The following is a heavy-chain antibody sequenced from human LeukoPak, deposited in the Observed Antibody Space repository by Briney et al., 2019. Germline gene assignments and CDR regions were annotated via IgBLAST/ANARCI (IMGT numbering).Heavy chain of an antibody. J-gene: IGHJ4*02. CDR3: ARDNGDYLDY. Sequence: PSETLSLTCAVYGGSFSGYYWSWIRQHPGKGLEWIGYIYYSGSTYYNPSLKSRVTISVDTSKNQFSLKLSSVTAADTAVYYCARDNGDYLDYWGQGTLVTVSS. V-gene: IGHV4-31*11. CDR1: GGSFSGYY. D-gene: IGHD4-17*01. CDR2: IYYSGST.